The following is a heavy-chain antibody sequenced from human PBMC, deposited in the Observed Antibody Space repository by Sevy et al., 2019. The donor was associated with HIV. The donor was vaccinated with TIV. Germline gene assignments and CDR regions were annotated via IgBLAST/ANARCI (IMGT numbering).Heavy chain of an antibody. Sequence: SETLSLTCTVSAGSMNTYYWTWIRQHPGKGLEWIGYIYYSGSTYYNPSLKSRVTISVDTSKNQFSLKLSSVTAADTAVYYCARDRQPYGDYYYYYGMDVWGQGTTVTVSS. D-gene: IGHD4-17*01. J-gene: IGHJ6*02. CDR3: ARDRQPYGDYYYYYGMDV. CDR1: AGSMNTYY. CDR2: IYYSGST. V-gene: IGHV4-59*06.